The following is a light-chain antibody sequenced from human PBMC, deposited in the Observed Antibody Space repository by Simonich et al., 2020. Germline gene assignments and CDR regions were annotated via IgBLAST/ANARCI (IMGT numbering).Light chain of an antibody. CDR1: RSDVGGYNY. Sequence: QSALTQPPSASGSPGQSVTISCTGTRSDVGGYNYVSWYQQPPGKSPKLMISDVSKRPTGVPDRFSGSKSGNTASLTISGLQAEDEADYYCCSYAGSYTWVFGGGTKLTVL. CDR3: CSYAGSYTWV. V-gene: IGLV2-11*01. CDR2: DVS. J-gene: IGLJ3*02.